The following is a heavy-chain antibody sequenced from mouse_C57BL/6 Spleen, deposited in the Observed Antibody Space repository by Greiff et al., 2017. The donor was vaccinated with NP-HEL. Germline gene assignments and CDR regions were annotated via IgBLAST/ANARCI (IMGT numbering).Heavy chain of an antibody. CDR2: IYPGDGDT. J-gene: IGHJ2*01. D-gene: IGHD2-3*01. V-gene: IGHV1-82*01. CDR3: ARSWDGYSYYFDY. CDR1: GYAFSSSW. Sequence: QVQLKESGPELVKPGASVKISCKASGYAFSSSWMNWVKQRPGKGLEWIGRIYPGDGDTNYNGKFKGKATLTADKSSSTAYMQLSSLTSEDSAVYFCARSWDGYSYYFDYWGQGTTLTVSS.